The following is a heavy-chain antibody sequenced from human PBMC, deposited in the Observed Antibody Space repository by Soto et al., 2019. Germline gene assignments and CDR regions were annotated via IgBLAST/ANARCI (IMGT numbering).Heavy chain of an antibody. Sequence: QVQLVEAGGGVVQPGRSLRLSCAASGFTFSTYAVHWVRQAPGKGLEWVSVISNDDSKKYYADSVKGRFTISRDNSNNTVYLQRNSLRDEDTAVYYWARSIAVAGLDYWGPGTLVTVSS. D-gene: IGHD6-19*01. V-gene: IGHV3-30-3*01. CDR2: ISNDDSKK. CDR3: ARSIAVAGLDY. CDR1: GFTFSTYA. J-gene: IGHJ4*02.